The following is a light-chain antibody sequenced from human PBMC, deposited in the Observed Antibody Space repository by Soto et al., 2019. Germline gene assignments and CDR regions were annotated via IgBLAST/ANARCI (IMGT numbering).Light chain of an antibody. V-gene: IGKV3-15*01. CDR3: QQFEQWPPLFS. CDR2: HAS. CDR1: QSLNNN. Sequence: EIVMTQSPATLSASPGDRATLSCWASQSLNNNLVWYQQKPGHPPRLLIYHASTRAAGVPARFSGSGYGTEFTLTISRLQSEDFAVYYCQQFEQWPPLFSFGQGTSVEIK. J-gene: IGKJ2*01.